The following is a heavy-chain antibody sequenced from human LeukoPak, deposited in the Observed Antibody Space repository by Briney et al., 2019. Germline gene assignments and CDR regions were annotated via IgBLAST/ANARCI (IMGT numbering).Heavy chain of an antibody. CDR1: GFTFSSYT. D-gene: IGHD4-17*01. CDR3: ARPTTVTTISADAFDI. V-gene: IGHV3-21*01. CDR2: ISSSSNYI. Sequence: GGSLRLSCAASGFTFSSYTMNWVRQAPGKGLEWVSSISSSSNYICYADSVKGRFTISRDNAQNSLYLQMNSLRAEDSSVYYCARPTTVTTISADAFDIWGQGTMVTVSS. J-gene: IGHJ3*02.